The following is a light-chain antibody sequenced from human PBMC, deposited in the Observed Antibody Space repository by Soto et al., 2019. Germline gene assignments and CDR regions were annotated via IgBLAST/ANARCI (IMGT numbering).Light chain of an antibody. CDR2: GAS. CDR3: QQYGSSPWIT. CDR1: QSVSSSY. V-gene: IGKV3-20*01. J-gene: IGKJ5*01. Sequence: EIVLTQSPGTLSLSPGERATLSCRASQSVSSSYLAWYQQKPGQAPRLLIYGASSRATGIPDRFSGSGSGTDFTLTISRLEPEDFAVYYCQQYGSSPWITFCQGTRLEIK.